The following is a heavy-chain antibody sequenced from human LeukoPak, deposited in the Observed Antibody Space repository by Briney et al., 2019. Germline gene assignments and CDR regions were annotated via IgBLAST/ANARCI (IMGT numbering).Heavy chain of an antibody. CDR2: INHSGST. Sequence: PSETLPLTCAVYGGSFSGYYWSWIRQPPGKGLEWIGEINHSGSTNYNPSLKSRVTISVDTSKNQFSLKLSSVTAADTAVYYCARPRPSGNWGGRGYLDYWGQGTLVTVSS. CDR3: ARPRPSGNWGGRGYLDY. V-gene: IGHV4-34*01. J-gene: IGHJ4*02. D-gene: IGHD7-27*01. CDR1: GGSFSGYY.